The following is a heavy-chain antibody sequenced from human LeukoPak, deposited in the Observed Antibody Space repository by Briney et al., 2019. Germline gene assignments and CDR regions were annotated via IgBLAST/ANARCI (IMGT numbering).Heavy chain of an antibody. V-gene: IGHV3-74*01. CDR1: GFSLSGYW. CDR2: NNGDGSTT. J-gene: IGHJ5*02. D-gene: IGHD2-15*01. CDR3: ARDPRNVGLAP. Sequence: EPGGSLRPSCVASGFSLSGYWMYWVRQAPGKGLMYISRNNGDGSTTNYADVVKGRFTMSRDNVKNTLYLQMNSLRVEDTAVYYCARDPRNVGLAPWGQGTLVTVSS.